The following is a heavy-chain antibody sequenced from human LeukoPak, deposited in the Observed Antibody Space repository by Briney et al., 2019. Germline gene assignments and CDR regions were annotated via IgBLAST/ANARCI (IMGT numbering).Heavy chain of an antibody. D-gene: IGHD2-2*01. V-gene: IGHV1-18*01. J-gene: IGHJ5*02. CDR3: ARDRDIVVVPAALGVWFDP. Sequence: ASVKVSCKASGYTFTSYGISWVRQAPGQGLEWMGWISAYNGNTNYAQKLQGRGTMTTDTSTSTAYMELSSLRSDDTAVYYCARDRDIVVVPAALGVWFDPWGQGTLVTVSS. CDR1: GYTFTSYG. CDR2: ISAYNGNT.